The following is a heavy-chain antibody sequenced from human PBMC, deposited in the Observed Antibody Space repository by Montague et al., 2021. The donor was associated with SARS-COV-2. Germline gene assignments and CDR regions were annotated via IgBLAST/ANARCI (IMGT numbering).Heavy chain of an antibody. CDR3: ARGRYSSSWYGAKYYFDY. J-gene: IGHJ4*02. D-gene: IGHD6-13*01. V-gene: IGHV4-34*01. Sequence: SETLSLTCAVYGGSFSGYYWSWIRQPPGKGLEWIGEINHSGGTNYNPSLESRVTISVDTPKNQFSLKLSSVTAADTAVYYCARGRYSSSWYGAKYYFDYWGQGTLVTVSS. CDR1: GGSFSGYY. CDR2: INHSGGT.